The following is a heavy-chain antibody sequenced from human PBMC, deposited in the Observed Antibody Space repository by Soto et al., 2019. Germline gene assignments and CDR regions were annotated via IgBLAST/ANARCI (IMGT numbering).Heavy chain of an antibody. CDR1: GFSLSTSGVG. V-gene: IGHV2-5*02. J-gene: IGHJ6*02. CDR2: IYWDDDK. Sequence: SGPTLVNPTQILTLTCTFSGFSLSTSGVGVGWIRQPPGKALEWLALIYWDDDKRYSPSLKSRLTITKDTSKNQVVLTMTNMDPVDTATYYCVHMGVDTAMVKYYDYYGMDVWGQGNTVTVAS. D-gene: IGHD5-18*01. CDR3: VHMGVDTAMVKYYDYYGMDV.